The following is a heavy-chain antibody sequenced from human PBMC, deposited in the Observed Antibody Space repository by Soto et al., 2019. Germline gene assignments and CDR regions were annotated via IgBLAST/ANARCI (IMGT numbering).Heavy chain of an antibody. Sequence: EVQLLESGGGLVEPGGSLRLSCAASGFTFSSYAMSWVRQAPGKGLEWVSATSGSGSNTYYADSVKGRFTISRDNSKNTLYLQMDSLRAEDTALYYCVKDMVYWGQGALVTVSS. CDR2: TSGSGSNT. J-gene: IGHJ4*02. CDR3: VKDMVY. CDR1: GFTFSSYA. V-gene: IGHV3-23*01. D-gene: IGHD3-10*01.